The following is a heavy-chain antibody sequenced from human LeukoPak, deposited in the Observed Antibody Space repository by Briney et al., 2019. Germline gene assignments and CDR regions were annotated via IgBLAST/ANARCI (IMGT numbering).Heavy chain of an antibody. V-gene: IGHV4-31*03. D-gene: IGHD3-10*02. J-gene: IGHJ6*02. Sequence: SQTLSLTCNVTGGSISSGGYYWSWIRQQPGKGLEWIGYIYYSGSTYYNPSLKSRVTISVDTSKSQLSLKLSSVTAADTAVYYCARDRQSHDRGGHGMDVWGQGTTVPVSS. CDR3: ARDRQSHDRGGHGMDV. CDR2: IYYSGST. CDR1: GGSISSGGYY.